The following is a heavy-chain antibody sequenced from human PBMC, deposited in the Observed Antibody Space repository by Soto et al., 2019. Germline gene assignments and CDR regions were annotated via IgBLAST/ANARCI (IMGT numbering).Heavy chain of an antibody. CDR1: GGSISSSSYY. CDR2: IYYSGST. V-gene: IGHV4-39*01. D-gene: IGHD5-12*01. Sequence: ETLSLTCTVSGGSISSSSYYWGWIRQPPGKGLEWIGSIYYSGSTYYNPSLKSRVTISVDTSKNQFSLKLSSVTAADTAVYYCARHDDGYNCFDYWGQGTLVTVSS. CDR3: ARHDDGYNCFDY. J-gene: IGHJ4*02.